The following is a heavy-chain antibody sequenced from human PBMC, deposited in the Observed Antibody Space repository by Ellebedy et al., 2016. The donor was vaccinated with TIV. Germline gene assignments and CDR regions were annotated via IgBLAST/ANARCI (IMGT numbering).Heavy chain of an antibody. Sequence: GESLKISCAASGFTFSSYWMHWVRQAPGKGLVWVSRINSDGSRTTYADSVKGRFTISRGNAKNTLYLQMNNLRAEDTAVYYCAREGSVFLPNWGQGTLVTVSS. CDR1: GFTFSSYW. CDR3: AREGSVFLPN. V-gene: IGHV3-74*01. D-gene: IGHD2/OR15-2a*01. CDR2: INSDGSRT. J-gene: IGHJ4*02.